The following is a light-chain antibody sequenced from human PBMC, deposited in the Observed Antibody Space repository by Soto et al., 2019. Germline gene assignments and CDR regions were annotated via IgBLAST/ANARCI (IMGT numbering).Light chain of an antibody. CDR2: ATS. Sequence: DIPMTQSPSSLSASVGERVTITCRASQNIKSFLNWYQQKPGKAPKLLIYATSSVQSGVPARFSGGRSGTDFSLSISSLQPEDVATYYCQQTYVAPVTFGGGTKVEI. CDR3: QQTYVAPVT. V-gene: IGKV1-39*01. CDR1: QNIKSF. J-gene: IGKJ4*01.